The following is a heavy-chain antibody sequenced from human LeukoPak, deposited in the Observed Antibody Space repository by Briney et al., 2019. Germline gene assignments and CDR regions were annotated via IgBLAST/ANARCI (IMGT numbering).Heavy chain of an antibody. CDR3: ARTTEAHSWRTRYYDYYMDV. V-gene: IGHV4-59*02. Sequence: SETLSLTCTVSGGSVSDYYWSWTRQSPGKGLEWIGYIYYTGTSYNPSLKSRVTISADTSKNQFSLKLSSVTAADTAVYYCARTTEAHSWRTRYYDYYMDVWGKGTTVAVSS. CDR1: GGSVSDYY. D-gene: IGHD6-13*01. J-gene: IGHJ6*03. CDR2: IYYTGT.